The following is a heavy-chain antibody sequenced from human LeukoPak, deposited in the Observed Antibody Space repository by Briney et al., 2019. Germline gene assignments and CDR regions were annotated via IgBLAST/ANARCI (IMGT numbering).Heavy chain of an antibody. CDR1: GFTFDDYA. J-gene: IGHJ3*02. V-gene: IGHV3-48*03. Sequence: GGSLRLSCAASGFTFDDYAMHWVRQAPGKGLEWISYISSSGSAIHYAASVKGRFTISRDNARNSLSLQMNSLSAEDTALYYCVREGSSASYYLDAFDIWGQGTVVTVSS. CDR2: ISSSGSAI. CDR3: VREGSSASYYLDAFDI. D-gene: IGHD3-22*01.